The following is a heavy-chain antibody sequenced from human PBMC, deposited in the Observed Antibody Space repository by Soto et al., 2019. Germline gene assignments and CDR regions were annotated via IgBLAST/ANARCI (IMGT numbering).Heavy chain of an antibody. CDR1: GFTFSGFA. CDR2: IKTSTGTT. J-gene: IGHJ4*02. CDR3: ARGSLIHFDY. Sequence: PVGSLRLSCAASGFTFSGFAMNWVRQAPGKGLEWISYIKTSTGTTHYADSVKGRFTISRDNAKDSVYLQMNSLRDEDTAVYYCARGSLIHFDYWGQGALVTVSS. V-gene: IGHV3-48*02.